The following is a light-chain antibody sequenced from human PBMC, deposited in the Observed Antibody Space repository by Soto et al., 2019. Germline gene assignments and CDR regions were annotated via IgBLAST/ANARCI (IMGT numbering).Light chain of an antibody. V-gene: IGKV3-20*01. Sequence: EIVLTQSPGTLSLSPGERATLSCWASQSVSSNYLAWYQQKPGQTPRLLIYDASNRATGIPDRFSGSASGTGFTLTITRLEPEDSAVYYCHQYGNSPQTFGQGTKLEI. J-gene: IGKJ2*01. CDR2: DAS. CDR1: QSVSSNY. CDR3: HQYGNSPQT.